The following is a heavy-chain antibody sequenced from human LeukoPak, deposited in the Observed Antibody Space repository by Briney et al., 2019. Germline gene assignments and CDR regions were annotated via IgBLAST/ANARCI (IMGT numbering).Heavy chain of an antibody. Sequence: SETLSLTCTVSGGSISSGGYYWSWIRQHPGKGLEWIGYIYYSGSTYYNPSLKSRVTISVDTSKNQFSLKLTSVTAADTALYYCARHYSSSRGWFDPWGQGTLVTVSS. V-gene: IGHV4-31*03. CDR3: ARHYSSSRGWFDP. D-gene: IGHD6-6*01. CDR1: GGSISSGGYY. J-gene: IGHJ5*02. CDR2: IYYSGST.